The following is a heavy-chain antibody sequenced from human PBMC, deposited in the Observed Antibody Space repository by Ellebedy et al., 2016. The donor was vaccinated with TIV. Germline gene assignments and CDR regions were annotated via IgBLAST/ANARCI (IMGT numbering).Heavy chain of an antibody. J-gene: IGHJ4*02. V-gene: IGHV3-21*01. CDR1: GFTFSSYS. Sequence: GESLKISCAASGFTFSSYSINWVRQAPGKGLEWVSSISRSSSDIYYADSVKGRFTISRDNAKNSLYLQMNYLRAKDTAVYYCARDGYFDYWGQGTLVTVSS. CDR2: ISRSSSDI. CDR3: ARDGYFDY.